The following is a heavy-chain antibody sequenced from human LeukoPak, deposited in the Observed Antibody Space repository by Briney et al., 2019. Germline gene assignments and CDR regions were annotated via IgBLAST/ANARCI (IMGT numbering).Heavy chain of an antibody. J-gene: IGHJ4*02. CDR1: GFTFSSYA. CDR3: ANTPTRYCSSTSCYRAPY. V-gene: IGHV3-23*01. D-gene: IGHD2-2*02. CDR2: ISGSGGST. Sequence: GGSLRLSCAASGFTFSSYAMSWVRQAPGKGLEWVSAISGSGGSTYYADSVKGRFTISRDNSKNTLYLQMNSLRAEDTAVYYCANTPTRYCSSTSCYRAPYWGQGTLVTVSS.